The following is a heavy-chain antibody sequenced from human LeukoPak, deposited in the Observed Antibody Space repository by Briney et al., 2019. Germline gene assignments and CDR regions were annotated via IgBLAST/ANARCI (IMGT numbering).Heavy chain of an antibody. V-gene: IGHV4-59*08. CDR3: ARHAGCSGDSCYSGFPDY. D-gene: IGHD2-15*01. CDR2: ISYSGST. J-gene: IGHJ4*02. CDR1: GGSISSYY. Sequence: PSETLSLTCTVSGGSISSYYWSWIRQPPGKGLDWIGYISYSGSTKYNPSLKSRVTISLDTSKNQISLKVSSVTAADTAVYYCARHAGCSGDSCYSGFPDYWGQGTLVTVS.